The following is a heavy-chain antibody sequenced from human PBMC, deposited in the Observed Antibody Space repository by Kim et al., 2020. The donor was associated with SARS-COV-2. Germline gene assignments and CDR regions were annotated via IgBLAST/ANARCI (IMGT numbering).Heavy chain of an antibody. CDR1: GFTFSNYG. J-gene: IGHJ4*02. CDR2: IGSTGGNT. CDR3: AKFLPRAAKAFDY. D-gene: IGHD3-10*01. V-gene: IGHV3-23*01. Sequence: GGSLRLSCAASGFTFSNYGMGWVHQAPGKGLEWVSTIGSTGGNTYYADSVKGRFTVSRDNSENTLYLQMNSLRADDTAIYYCAKFLPRAAKAFDYWGQGVLVTVSS.